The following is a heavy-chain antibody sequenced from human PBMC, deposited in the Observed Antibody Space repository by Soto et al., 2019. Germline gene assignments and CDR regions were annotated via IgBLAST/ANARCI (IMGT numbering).Heavy chain of an antibody. V-gene: IGHV4-31*03. CDR3: AREPSI. CDR2: IYYSGGT. CDR1: GGSISSGVYF. Sequence: QVQLQESGPGLVKPSQTLSLTCTVSGGSISSGVYFWNWIRQHPGKGLEWIGYIYYSGGTYYNPSLKSRVTISVDTSKNQFSLKLSSVTAADTAVYYCAREPSIWGQGTLVTVSS. J-gene: IGHJ4*02.